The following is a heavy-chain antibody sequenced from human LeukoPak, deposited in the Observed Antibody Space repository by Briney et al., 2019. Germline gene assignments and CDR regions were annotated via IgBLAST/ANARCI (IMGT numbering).Heavy chain of an antibody. D-gene: IGHD5-18*01. CDR2: IIPILGIA. V-gene: IGHV1-69*04. CDR3: ARGTGYSYGYGY. CDR1: GGTFSSYA. J-gene: IGHJ4*02. Sequence: GASVKVSCKASGGTFSSYAISWVRQAPGQGLEWMGRIIPILGIANYAQKFQGRVTITADKSTSTAYMELSSLRSEDTAVYYCARGTGYSYGYGYWGQGTLVTVSS.